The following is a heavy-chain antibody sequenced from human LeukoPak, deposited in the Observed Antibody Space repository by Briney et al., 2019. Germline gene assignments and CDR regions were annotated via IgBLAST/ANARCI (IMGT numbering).Heavy chain of an antibody. J-gene: IGHJ4*02. V-gene: IGHV1-24*01. D-gene: IGHD3-9*01. CDR1: GYTLTELS. CDR3: ATVRYFDWLLYYFAY. CDR2: FDPEDGET. Sequence: ASVKVSCKVSGYTLTELSMHWVRQAPGKGLEWMGGFDPEDGETIYAQKFQGRVTMTEDTSTDTAYMGLSSLRSEDTAVYYCATVRYFDWLLYYFAYWGQGTLVTVSS.